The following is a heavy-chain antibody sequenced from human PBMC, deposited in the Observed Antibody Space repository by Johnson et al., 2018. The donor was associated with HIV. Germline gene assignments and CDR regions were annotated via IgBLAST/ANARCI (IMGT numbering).Heavy chain of an antibody. CDR3: ARARDSWSSSWLSRDNAFDI. J-gene: IGHJ3*02. V-gene: IGHV3-13*01. CDR2: IGTAGDT. CDR1: GFTFSSYD. D-gene: IGHD6-13*01. Sequence: VQLVESGGGLVQPGGSLRLSCAASGFTFSSYDMHWVRQATGKGLEWVSAIGTAGDTYYPGSVKGRFTISRENAKNSSYLQMNSLRAGDTAVYYCARARDSWSSSWLSRDNAFDIWGQGTMVTVSS.